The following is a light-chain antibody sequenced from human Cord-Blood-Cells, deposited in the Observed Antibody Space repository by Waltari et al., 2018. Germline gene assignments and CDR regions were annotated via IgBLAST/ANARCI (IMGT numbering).Light chain of an antibody. CDR3: QQYYSTPYS. CDR1: QSVLYSSNNKNY. J-gene: IGKJ2*03. Sequence: DIVMTQSPDSLAVSLGGRATINCKSSQSVLYSSNNKNYLAWYQQKPGQPPKLLIYWASTRESGVPDRFSGSGSGTDFTLTISSLQAEDVAVYYCQQYYSTPYSFGQGT. V-gene: IGKV4-1*01. CDR2: WAS.